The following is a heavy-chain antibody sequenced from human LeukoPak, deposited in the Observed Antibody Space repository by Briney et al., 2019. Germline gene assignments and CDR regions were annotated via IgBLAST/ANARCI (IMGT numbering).Heavy chain of an antibody. D-gene: IGHD1-1*01. J-gene: IGHJ5*02. Sequence: PGGSLRLSCAASGFTFSSHWMHWVRQVPGKGLVWVSRITTDVTNTAYADPVRGRFTISRDNAKNTLYLQMNSLRAEDTAVYYCARDRGAGTPFDPWGQGTLVTVSS. CDR1: GFTFSSHW. V-gene: IGHV3-74*01. CDR3: ARDRGAGTPFDP. CDR2: ITTDVTNT.